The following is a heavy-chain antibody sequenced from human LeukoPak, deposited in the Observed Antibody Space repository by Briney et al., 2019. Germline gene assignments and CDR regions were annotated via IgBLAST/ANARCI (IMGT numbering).Heavy chain of an antibody. CDR3: ATRVVPAATKTASYYYYYMDV. CDR1: GGTFSSYA. D-gene: IGHD2-2*01. Sequence: WASVKVSCKASGGTFSSYAISWVRQAPGQGLEWMGGIIPTFGTANYAQKFQGRVTITADESTSTAYMELSSLRSEDTAVYYCATRVVPAATKTASYYYYYMDVWGKGTTVTISS. J-gene: IGHJ6*03. V-gene: IGHV1-69*13. CDR2: IIPTFGTA.